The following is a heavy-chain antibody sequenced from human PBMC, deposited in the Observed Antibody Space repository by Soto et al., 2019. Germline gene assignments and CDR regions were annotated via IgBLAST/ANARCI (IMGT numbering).Heavy chain of an antibody. D-gene: IGHD3-10*01. V-gene: IGHV3-53*01. Sequence: LGGSLRLSCAASGFTVGNNYMSWVRQAPGKGLEWVSLIYSTGTTKYADSVKGRFTVSRDNAKNTLYLQMNSLRAEDTAVYYCAKDGRGSGSLYYRLGFWGELSLVIVSS. CDR2: IYSTGTT. J-gene: IGHJ4*02. CDR1: GFTVGNNY. CDR3: AKDGRGSGSLYYRLGF.